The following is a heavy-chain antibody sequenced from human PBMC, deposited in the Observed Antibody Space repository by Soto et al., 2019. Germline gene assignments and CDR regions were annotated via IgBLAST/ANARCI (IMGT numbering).Heavy chain of an antibody. D-gene: IGHD3-3*01. J-gene: IGHJ4*02. Sequence: GGSRRRSWAVSGFTFSDYAMTGVRQAPGKGLEWVSTISGGDGKTLYADAVNGRFSISRDTSQNTLDLKMNSLRAEDTAIYYCARWSYLDYWGQGTRVTVSS. CDR2: ISGGDGKT. CDR3: ARWSYLDY. V-gene: IGHV3-23*01. CDR1: GFTFSDYA.